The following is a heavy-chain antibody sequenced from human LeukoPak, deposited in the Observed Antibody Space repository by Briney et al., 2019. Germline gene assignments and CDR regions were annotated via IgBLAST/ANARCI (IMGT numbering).Heavy chain of an antibody. J-gene: IGHJ4*02. CDR1: GYTFTAYY. D-gene: IGHD5-24*01. CDR3: ARDRGSGYIILDF. Sequence: GASVKVSCKASGYTFTAYYMHWVRQAPGQGLEWMGWINPTSGDTKYAQKFQDRVTMTRDTSTSTAYMELSRLTSDDPAVYYCARDRGSGYIILDFWGPGTLVTVSS. CDR2: INPTSGDT. V-gene: IGHV1-2*02.